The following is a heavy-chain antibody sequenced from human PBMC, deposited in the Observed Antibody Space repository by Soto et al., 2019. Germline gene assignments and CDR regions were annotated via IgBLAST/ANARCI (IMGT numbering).Heavy chain of an antibody. V-gene: IGHV3-49*03. CDR2: IRSKAYGGTT. D-gene: IGHD2-15*01. Sequence: GGSLRLSCTASGFTFGDYAMSWFRQAPGKGLEWVGFIRSKAYGGTTGYAASVKGRFTISRDDSKSIAYLQMNSLKTEDTAVYYCSSEVRMGGMDVWGQGTTVTVSS. CDR3: SSEVRMGGMDV. CDR1: GFTFGDYA. J-gene: IGHJ6*02.